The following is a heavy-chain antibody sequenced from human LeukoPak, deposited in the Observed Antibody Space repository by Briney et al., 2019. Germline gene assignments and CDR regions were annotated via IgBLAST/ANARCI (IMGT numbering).Heavy chain of an antibody. CDR1: GGSFSGYY. CDR2: INHSGST. V-gene: IGHV4-34*01. J-gene: IGHJ4*02. Sequence: SETLSLTCAVYGGSFSGYYWSWIRQPSGKGLEWIGEINHSGSTNYNPSLKSRVTISVDTSKNQFSLKLSSVTAADTAVYYCARFQNEYYYDSSGYYPRTDFDYWGQGTLVTVSS. D-gene: IGHD3-22*01. CDR3: ARFQNEYYYDSSGYYPRTDFDY.